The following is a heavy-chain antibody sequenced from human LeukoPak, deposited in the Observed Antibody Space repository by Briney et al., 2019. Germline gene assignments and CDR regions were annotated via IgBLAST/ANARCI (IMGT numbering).Heavy chain of an antibody. D-gene: IGHD6-19*01. J-gene: IGHJ4*02. CDR2: ISWNSGSI. CDR1: GFTFGDYA. Sequence: PGGSLRLSCTASGFTFGDYAMSWFRQAPGKGLEWVSGISWNSGSIGYADSVKGRFTISRDNAKNSLYLQMNSLRAEDTALYYCAKDMRDSSGWYYFDYWGQGTLVTVSS. V-gene: IGHV3-9*01. CDR3: AKDMRDSSGWYYFDY.